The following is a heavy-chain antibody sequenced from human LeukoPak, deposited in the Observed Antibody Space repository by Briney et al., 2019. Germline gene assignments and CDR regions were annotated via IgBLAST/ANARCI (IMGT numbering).Heavy chain of an antibody. Sequence: GGSLRLSCAASGFTFSSYAMSWVRQAPGKGLEWVALIWYDGSNKYYADSVKGRLTISGDNSKNTLYLQMNSLRAEDTAVYYCAREGPRGNSQFDYWGQGTLVTVS. CDR1: GFTFSSYA. V-gene: IGHV3-33*08. CDR3: AREGPRGNSQFDY. D-gene: IGHD2/OR15-2a*01. CDR2: IWYDGSNK. J-gene: IGHJ4*02.